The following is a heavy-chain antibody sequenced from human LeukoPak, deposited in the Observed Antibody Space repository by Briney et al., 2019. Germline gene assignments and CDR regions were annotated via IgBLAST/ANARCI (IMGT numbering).Heavy chain of an antibody. V-gene: IGHV3-11*04. CDR3: ARVMGSYATDY. Sequence: GGSLRLSCAASGFTFSDYYMSWIRQAPGKGLEWVSYISSSDNTIYYADSVKGRFTMSRDNAKNSLYLQMNSLRAEDMAMYYCARVMGSYATDYWGQGTLVTVSS. D-gene: IGHD1-26*01. CDR2: ISSSDNTI. J-gene: IGHJ4*02. CDR1: GFTFSDYY.